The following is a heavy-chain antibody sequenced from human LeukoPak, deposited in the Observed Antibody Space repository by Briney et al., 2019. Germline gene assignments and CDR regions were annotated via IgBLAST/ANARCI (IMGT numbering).Heavy chain of an antibody. CDR2: IIPIFGTA. Sequence: GASVKVSCKASGYTFTNFGISWVRQAPGQGLEWMGGIIPIFGTANYAQKFQGRVTITADESTSTAYMELSSLRSEDTAVYYCASYYYDSSGYTPYYFDYWGQGTLVTVSS. J-gene: IGHJ4*02. V-gene: IGHV1-69*13. CDR1: GYTFTNFG. CDR3: ASYYYDSSGYTPYYFDY. D-gene: IGHD3-22*01.